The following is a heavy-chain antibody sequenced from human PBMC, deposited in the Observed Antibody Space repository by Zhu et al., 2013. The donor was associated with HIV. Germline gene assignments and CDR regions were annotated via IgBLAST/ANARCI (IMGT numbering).Heavy chain of an antibody. J-gene: IGHJ4*02. D-gene: IGHD1-26*01. CDR2: IYHSGDT. Sequence: QVQLQESGPGLVKPSGTLSLTCAVSGGSISSDNWWCWVRQPPGKGLEWIGEIYHSGDTNYNPSLKSRVTISLDKSQNQFSLKLSSVSAADTAVYYCAKSGGYWAVHDWGQGTLVAVSS. CDR1: GGSISSDNW. CDR3: AKSGGYWAVHD. V-gene: IGHV4-4*02.